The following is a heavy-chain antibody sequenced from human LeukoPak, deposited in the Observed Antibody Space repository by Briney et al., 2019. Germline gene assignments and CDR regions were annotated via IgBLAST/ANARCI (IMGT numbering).Heavy chain of an antibody. CDR1: GFTVSSNY. CDR2: IYSGGST. J-gene: IGHJ4*02. D-gene: IGHD5-18*01. Sequence: PGGSLRLSCAASGFTVSSNYMSWVRQAPGKGLEWVSVIYSGGSTYYADSVKGRFTISRDNAKNSLYLQMNSLRAEDTAVYYCARDGHTAMVPFDYWGQGTLVTVSS. V-gene: IGHV3-53*01. CDR3: ARDGHTAMVPFDY.